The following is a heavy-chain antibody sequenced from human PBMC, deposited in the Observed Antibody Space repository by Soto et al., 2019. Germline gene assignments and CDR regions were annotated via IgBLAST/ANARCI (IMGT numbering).Heavy chain of an antibody. CDR2: IYPGDSDT. J-gene: IGHJ4*02. CDR3: ARVTRPAELIYFDY. CDR1: GYSFTSDW. D-gene: IGHD1-7*01. V-gene: IGHV5-51*01. Sequence: GESLKSSCNGSGYSFTSDWIGWVRQMPGKGLEWMGIIYPGDSDTRYSPSFQGQVTISADKSISTAYLQWSSLKASDTAMYYCARVTRPAELIYFDYWGQGTRVTVPQ.